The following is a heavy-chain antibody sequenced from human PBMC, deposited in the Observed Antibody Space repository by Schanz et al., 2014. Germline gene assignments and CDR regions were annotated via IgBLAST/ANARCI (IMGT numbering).Heavy chain of an antibody. J-gene: IGHJ4*02. CDR2: IKRDGSEK. CDR3: AKSQGSSFDS. CDR1: GLILGGSA. V-gene: IGHV3-7*02. D-gene: IGHD6-13*01. Sequence: EVQLLESGGGWIQLGGPWGFSGAASGLILGGSAWAGVRQAPGKGLEWVANIKRDGSEKIYLDSVRGRFTISRDNAKNSLFLQMNSLRAEDTAVYYCAKSQGSSFDSWGQGTLXTVSS.